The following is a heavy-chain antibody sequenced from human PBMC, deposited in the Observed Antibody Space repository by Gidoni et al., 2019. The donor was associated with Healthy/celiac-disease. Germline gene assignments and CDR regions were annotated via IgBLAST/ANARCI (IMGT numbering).Heavy chain of an antibody. CDR2: INHSGST. J-gene: IGHJ4*02. CDR3: ASTQLGDTAMVSYFLELDY. V-gene: IGHV4-34*01. Sequence: QVQLQQWGAGLLKPSETLSLTCAVYGGSFSGYYWSWIRQPPGKGLEGIGEINHSGSTNYNPSLKRRVTISVDTSKNQFSLPLSPVTAADTAVYCCASTQLGDTAMVSYFLELDYWGQGTLVTVSS. CDR1: GGSFSGYY. D-gene: IGHD5-18*01.